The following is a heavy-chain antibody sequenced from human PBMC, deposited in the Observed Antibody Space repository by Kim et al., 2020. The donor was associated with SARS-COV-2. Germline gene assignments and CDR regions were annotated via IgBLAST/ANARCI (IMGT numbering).Heavy chain of an antibody. CDR2: ISAYNGNT. J-gene: IGHJ6*02. CDR1: GYTFTSYG. Sequence: ASVKVSCKASGYTFTSYGISWVRQAPGQGLEWMGWISAYNGNTNYAQKLQGRVTMTTDTSTSTAYMELRSLRSDDTAVYYCARDALPHIVVVTARMDVWGQRTTVTVSS. D-gene: IGHD2-21*02. V-gene: IGHV1-18*01. CDR3: ARDALPHIVVVTARMDV.